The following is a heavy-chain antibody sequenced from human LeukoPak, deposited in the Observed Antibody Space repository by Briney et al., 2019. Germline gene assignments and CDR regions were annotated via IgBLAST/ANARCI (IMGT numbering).Heavy chain of an antibody. CDR1: GFTFDDYG. Sequence: GGSLRLSCAASGFTFDDYGMSWVRQAPGKGLEWVSGINWNGGSTGYADSVKGRFTISRDNAKNSLYLQMNSLRAEDTALYHCARRMTTVTLYYYYGVDVWGQGTTVTVSS. D-gene: IGHD4-17*01. J-gene: IGHJ6*02. V-gene: IGHV3-20*01. CDR2: INWNGGST. CDR3: ARRMTTVTLYYYYGVDV.